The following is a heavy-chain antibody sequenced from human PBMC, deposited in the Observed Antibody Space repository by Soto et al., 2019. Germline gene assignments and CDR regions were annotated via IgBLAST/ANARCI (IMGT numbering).Heavy chain of an antibody. Sequence: QVQLVQSGAEVKKPGASVKVSCKASGYTFTSYSISWVRQAPGQGLEWMGWISVYNGNTKYGQDFQGRVTMTTDTSTNTAYMELRSLRSDDTAVYYCARDGVAVTTGISGYWGQGTLVTVSS. CDR1: GYTFTSYS. D-gene: IGHD4-4*01. CDR2: ISVYNGNT. V-gene: IGHV1-18*01. J-gene: IGHJ4*02. CDR3: ARDGVAVTTGISGY.